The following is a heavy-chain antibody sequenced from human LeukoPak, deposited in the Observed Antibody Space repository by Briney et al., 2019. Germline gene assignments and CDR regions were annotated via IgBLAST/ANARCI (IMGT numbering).Heavy chain of an antibody. CDR3: ARDRYRYCSGGSCYDDYYYYGMDV. J-gene: IGHJ6*02. CDR1: GYTFTSYG. V-gene: IGHV1-18*01. Sequence: ASVKVSCKASGYTFTSYGISWVRQAPGQGLEWMGWISAYNGNTNYAQKLQGRVTMTTDTSTSTAYMELRSLRSDDTAVYYCARDRYRYCSGGSCYDDYYYYGMDVWGQGTTVTVSS. CDR2: ISAYNGNT. D-gene: IGHD2-15*01.